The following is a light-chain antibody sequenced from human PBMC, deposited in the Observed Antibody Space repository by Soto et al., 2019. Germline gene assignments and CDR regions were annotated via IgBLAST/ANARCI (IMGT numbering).Light chain of an antibody. Sequence: DVQMTQSPSSVSASVGDRVTITCRASQAISSRLAWYQQKPGKAPKLLVYAASSLQSGVPSRFSGSGSGTDFTLTISSLQPEDFATYYCQQANSFPPTLGQGTKLEIK. J-gene: IGKJ2*01. CDR1: QAISSR. CDR2: AAS. CDR3: QQANSFPPT. V-gene: IGKV1-12*01.